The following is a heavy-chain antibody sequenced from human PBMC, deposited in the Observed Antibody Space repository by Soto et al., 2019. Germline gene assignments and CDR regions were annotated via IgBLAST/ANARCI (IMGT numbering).Heavy chain of an antibody. CDR2: ISAYSGNT. V-gene: IGHV1-18*01. CDR1: GYTFTSYG. D-gene: IGHD4-17*01. J-gene: IGHJ4*02. Sequence: GASVKVSCKASGYTFTSYGISWVRQAPGQGLEWMGWISAYSGNTKYAQKLQGRVTMTTDTSTSTADMELRSLRSDDTAVYYCARETNYFDYWGQGTLVTVSS. CDR3: ARETNYFDY.